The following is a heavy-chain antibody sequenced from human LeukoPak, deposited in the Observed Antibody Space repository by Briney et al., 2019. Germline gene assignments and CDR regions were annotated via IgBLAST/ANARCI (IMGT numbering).Heavy chain of an antibody. CDR3: ARGLAAVLY. Sequence: SETLSLTCAVYGGSFSGYYWSWIRQPLGKGLEWIGEINHSGSTNYNPSLKSRVTISVDTSKNQFSLKLSSVTAADTAVYYCARGLAAVLYWGQGTLVTVSS. CDR2: INHSGST. V-gene: IGHV4-34*01. J-gene: IGHJ4*02. D-gene: IGHD6-13*01. CDR1: GGSFSGYY.